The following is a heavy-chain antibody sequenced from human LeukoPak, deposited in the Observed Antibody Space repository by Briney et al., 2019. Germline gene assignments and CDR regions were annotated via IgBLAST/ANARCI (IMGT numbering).Heavy chain of an antibody. D-gene: IGHD2-15*01. CDR1: GGSISSYY. J-gene: IGHJ5*02. V-gene: IGHV4-59*08. CDR2: IYYSGST. Sequence: PSETLSLTCTVSGGSISSYYWSWIRQPPGKGLEWIGYIYYSGSTNYNPSPKSRVTISVDTSKNQFALKLSSVTAADTAVYYCARGRVGNWFDPWGQGTLVTVSS. CDR3: ARGRVGNWFDP.